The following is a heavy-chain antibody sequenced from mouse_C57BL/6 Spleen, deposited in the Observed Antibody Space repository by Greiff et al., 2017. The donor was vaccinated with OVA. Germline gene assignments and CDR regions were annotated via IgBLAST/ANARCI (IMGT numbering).Heavy chain of an antibody. V-gene: IGHV1-18*01. D-gene: IGHD1-1*01. CDR3: AREYYGSSGYWYFDV. Sequence: VHVKQSGPELVKPGASVKIPCKASGYTFTDYNMDWVKQSHGKSLEWIGDINPNNGGTIYNQKFKGKATLTVDKSSSTAYMELRSLTSEDTAVYYCAREYYGSSGYWYFDVWGTGTTVTVSS. J-gene: IGHJ1*03. CDR2: INPNNGGT. CDR1: GYTFTDYN.